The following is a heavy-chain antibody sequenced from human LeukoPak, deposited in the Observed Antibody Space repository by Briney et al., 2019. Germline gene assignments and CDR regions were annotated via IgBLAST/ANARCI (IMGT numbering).Heavy chain of an antibody. CDR1: GFTFSSYW. Sequence: PGGSLRLSCAASGFTFSSYWMSWVRQAPGKGLEWVANIKQDGSEKYYVDSVKGRFTISRDNAKNSLYLQMNSLRAEDTAVYYCARALTYVGRYFDWLPSDYWGQGTLVTVSS. CDR2: IKQDGSEK. D-gene: IGHD3-9*01. J-gene: IGHJ4*02. V-gene: IGHV3-7*01. CDR3: ARALTYVGRYFDWLPSDY.